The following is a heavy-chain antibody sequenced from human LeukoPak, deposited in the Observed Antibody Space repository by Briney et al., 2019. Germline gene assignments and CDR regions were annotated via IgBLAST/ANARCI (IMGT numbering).Heavy chain of an antibody. V-gene: IGHV3-30*18. J-gene: IGHJ4*02. Sequence: RPGGSLRLSCAASGFTFSVFGIHWVRQAPGKGLEWVTVISSDGSDKYYADSVKGRFTISRDNSKNMVYLQMNSLRVEDTAVYYCAKDFFVSAPRRLFDYWGQGTPVTVSS. CDR3: AKDFFVSAPRRLFDY. CDR1: GFTFSVFG. D-gene: IGHD2-21*01. CDR2: ISSDGSDK.